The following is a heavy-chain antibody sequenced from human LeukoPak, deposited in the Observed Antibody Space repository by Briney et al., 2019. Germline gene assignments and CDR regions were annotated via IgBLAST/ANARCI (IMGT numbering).Heavy chain of an antibody. Sequence: ASVKVSCKASGYTFTGYYMHWVRQAPGQGLEWMGWINPNSGGTNYAQKFQGRVTMTRDTSISTAYMELSRLRSDDTAVYYCARLRDTAMVRALDYWGQGTLVTVSS. CDR2: INPNSGGT. CDR1: GYTFTGYY. J-gene: IGHJ4*02. D-gene: IGHD5-18*01. CDR3: ARLRDTAMVRALDY. V-gene: IGHV1-2*02.